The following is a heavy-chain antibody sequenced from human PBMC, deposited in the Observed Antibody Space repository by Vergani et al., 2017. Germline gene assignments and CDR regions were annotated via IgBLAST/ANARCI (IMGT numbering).Heavy chain of an antibody. CDR3: AKDGGSMVRGVTPLDY. D-gene: IGHD3-10*01. CDR2: ISWNSGSI. CDR1: EFTFDDYA. J-gene: IGHJ4*02. V-gene: IGHV3-9*01. Sequence: EVQLVESGGGLVQPGRSLRLSCAASEFTFDDYAMHWVRQAPGKGLEWVSGISWNSGSIGYADSVKGRFTISRDNAKNSLYLQMNSLRAEDTALYYCAKDGGSMVRGVTPLDYWGQGTLVTVSS.